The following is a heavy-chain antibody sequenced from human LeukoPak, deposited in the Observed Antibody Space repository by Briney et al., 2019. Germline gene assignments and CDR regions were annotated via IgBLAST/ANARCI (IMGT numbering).Heavy chain of an antibody. J-gene: IGHJ4*02. V-gene: IGHV3-21*01. CDR1: GFTFSSYS. Sequence: TGGSLRLSCAASGFTFSSYSMNWVRQAPGKGLEWVSSISSSSSYIYYADSVKGRFTISRDNAKNSLYLQMNSLRAEDTAVYYCARGGPYDSSKAPFDYWGQGTLVTVSS. CDR2: ISSSSSYI. D-gene: IGHD3-22*01. CDR3: ARGGPYDSSKAPFDY.